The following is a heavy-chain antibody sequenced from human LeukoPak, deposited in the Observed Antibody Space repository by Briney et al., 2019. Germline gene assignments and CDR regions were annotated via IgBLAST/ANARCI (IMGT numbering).Heavy chain of an antibody. Sequence: SETLSLTCAVYGGSISSYYWSWIRQPPGKGLECIGYIHYTGSTNYNPSLKSRVTISVDTSKNQFSLKLSSVTAADTAIYYCARGGYYGSGNDFRFDPWGQGTLVTVSS. CDR1: GGSISSYY. V-gene: IGHV4-59*01. D-gene: IGHD3-10*01. CDR3: ARGGYYGSGNDFRFDP. CDR2: IHYTGST. J-gene: IGHJ5*02.